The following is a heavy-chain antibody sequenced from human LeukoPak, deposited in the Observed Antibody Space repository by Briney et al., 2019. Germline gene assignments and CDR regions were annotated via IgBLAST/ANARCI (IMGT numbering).Heavy chain of an antibody. CDR3: ARDHHKLRYFDWLPGAPYYFDY. J-gene: IGHJ4*02. Sequence: PGGSLRLSCAASGFTFSSYAMSWVRQAPGKGLEWVSAISGSGGSTYYADSVKGRFTISRDNSKNTLYLQMNSLRAEDTAVYYCARDHHKLRYFDWLPGAPYYFDYWGQGTLVTVSS. CDR1: GFTFSSYA. V-gene: IGHV3-23*01. D-gene: IGHD3-9*01. CDR2: ISGSGGST.